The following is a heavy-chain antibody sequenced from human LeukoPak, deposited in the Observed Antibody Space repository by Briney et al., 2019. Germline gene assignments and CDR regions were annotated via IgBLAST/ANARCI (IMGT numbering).Heavy chain of an antibody. CDR3: ARDGGRDTATGYYYGMDV. Sequence: SETLSLTCTVSGGSISSSSYYWGWIRQPPGKGLEWIGSIYYSGSTYYNPSLKSRVTISVDTSKNQFSLKLSSVTAADTAVYYCARDGGRDTATGYYYGMDVWGQGTTVTVSS. V-gene: IGHV4-39*07. D-gene: IGHD5-18*01. J-gene: IGHJ6*02. CDR2: IYYSGST. CDR1: GGSISSSSYY.